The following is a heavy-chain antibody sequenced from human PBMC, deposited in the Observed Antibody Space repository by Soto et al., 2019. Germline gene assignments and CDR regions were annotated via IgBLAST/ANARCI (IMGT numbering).Heavy chain of an antibody. Sequence: GGSLRLSCATSGFTFGIYWMSWVRQAPGKGLEWLATIKWDASEKKYVDSVKGRFTMSRDNAKNSLYLQMDSLRAEDTAVYYCAKSFYSGYDPDYYYYGMDVWGQGTTVTVSS. CDR2: IKWDASEK. CDR1: GFTFGIYW. D-gene: IGHD5-12*01. CDR3: AKSFYSGYDPDYYYYGMDV. J-gene: IGHJ6*02. V-gene: IGHV3-7*01.